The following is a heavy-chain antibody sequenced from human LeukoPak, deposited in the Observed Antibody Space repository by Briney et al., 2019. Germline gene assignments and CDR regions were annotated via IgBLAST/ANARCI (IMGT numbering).Heavy chain of an antibody. D-gene: IGHD1-1*01. V-gene: IGHV4-39*07. CDR2: IYANGIT. CDR1: GGPISSSNYY. Sequence: PSETLSLTCIVSGGPISSSNYYWGWIRQPPGKGLEWIGTIYANGITYYNPALKSRVTISVAKSKNQFSLNLSSVTAADTAVYYCGTGTPDSWGQGTLVTVSS. CDR3: GTGTPDS. J-gene: IGHJ4*02.